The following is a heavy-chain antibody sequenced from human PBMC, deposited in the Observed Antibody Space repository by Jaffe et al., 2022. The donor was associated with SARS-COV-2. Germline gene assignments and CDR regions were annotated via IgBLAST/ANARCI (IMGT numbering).Heavy chain of an antibody. V-gene: IGHV3-23*01. Sequence: EVQLLESGGGLVQPGGSLRLSCEASGFTFSNYAMSWVRQAPGKGLEWVSGISGSGRSTYYADSVKGRFTISRDNSKKTLYVQINNLKAEDTAVYYCVKDQVNGGYETDHWGQGTLVTVSS. CDR1: GFTFSNYA. J-gene: IGHJ4*02. CDR2: ISGSGRST. D-gene: IGHD3-16*01. CDR3: VKDQVNGGYETDH.